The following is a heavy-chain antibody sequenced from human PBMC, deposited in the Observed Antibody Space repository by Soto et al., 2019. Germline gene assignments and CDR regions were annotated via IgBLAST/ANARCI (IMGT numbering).Heavy chain of an antibody. Sequence: EVQLLESGGGLVQPGGSLRLSCAASGFTFSSYAMSWVRQAPGKGLEWVSAISGSGGSTYYADSVKGRFTISRDNSKNTLSLQMNSLRAEDTAVYYCAKDLVRSGRANYYFDYWGQGTLVTVSS. J-gene: IGHJ4*02. CDR2: ISGSGGST. D-gene: IGHD6-19*01. V-gene: IGHV3-23*01. CDR3: AKDLVRSGRANYYFDY. CDR1: GFTFSSYA.